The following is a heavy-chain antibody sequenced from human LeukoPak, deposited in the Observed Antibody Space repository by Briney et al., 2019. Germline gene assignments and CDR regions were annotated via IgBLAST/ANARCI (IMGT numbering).Heavy chain of an antibody. V-gene: IGHV1-18*01. J-gene: IGHJ4*02. Sequence: ASVKVSFKASGYTFGTYGISWVRQAPGQGLEWIGWISAYNGDTNYAQKLQGRVSMTTDTSTSTAYMEMRSLTSDDTAVYYCARSTRRRYNGYDLMYWGQGTLVSVSS. CDR1: GYTFGTYG. CDR3: ARSTRRRYNGYDLMY. CDR2: ISAYNGDT. D-gene: IGHD5-12*01.